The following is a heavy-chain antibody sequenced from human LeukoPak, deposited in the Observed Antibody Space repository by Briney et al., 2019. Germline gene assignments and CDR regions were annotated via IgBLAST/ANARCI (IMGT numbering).Heavy chain of an antibody. J-gene: IGHJ3*02. CDR3: ARWEVRLNAIEM. CDR1: SGSISSGGYY. CDR2: IYPSGRT. Sequence: PSETRSLTCTVSSGSISSGGYYCNWLRQHPGRGLEWIGYIYPSGRTHYNPSLKSRVTISVDRTKNQFSLKLSSVTAADTAVYYCARWEVRLNAIEMWGQGTMVTVSS. V-gene: IGHV4-30-2*01. D-gene: IGHD3-10*01.